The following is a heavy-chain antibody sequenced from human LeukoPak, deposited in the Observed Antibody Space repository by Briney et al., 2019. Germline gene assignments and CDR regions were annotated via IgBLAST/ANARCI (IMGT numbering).Heavy chain of an antibody. V-gene: IGHV4-61*02. J-gene: IGHJ3*02. D-gene: IGHD2-2*01. Sequence: PSETLSLTCTVSGGSISSGSYYWSWLRQPAGKGLEWIGRIYTSGSTNYNPSLKRQVTISVDTSKNQFSLKLSSVTAADTAVYYCARARSDIVVVPAALAFDIWGQGTMVTVSS. CDR3: ARARSDIVVVPAALAFDI. CDR2: IYTSGST. CDR1: GGSISSGSYY.